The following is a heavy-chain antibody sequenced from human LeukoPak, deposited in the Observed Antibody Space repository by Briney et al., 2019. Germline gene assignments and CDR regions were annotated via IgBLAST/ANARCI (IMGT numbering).Heavy chain of an antibody. J-gene: IGHJ6*02. CDR1: GGSISSGGYY. Sequence: PSQTLSLTCTVSGGSISSGGYYWSWIRQHPGKGLEWIGYIYYSGSTYYNPSLKSRVTISVDTSKNQFSLKLSSVTAADTAVYYCARGDYGVLYYGMDVWGQGTTVTVSS. CDR2: IYYSGST. D-gene: IGHD4-17*01. V-gene: IGHV4-31*03. CDR3: ARGDYGVLYYGMDV.